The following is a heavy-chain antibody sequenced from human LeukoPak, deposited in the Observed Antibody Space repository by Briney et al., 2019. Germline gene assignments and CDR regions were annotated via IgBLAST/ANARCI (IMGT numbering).Heavy chain of an antibody. CDR1: GFTFSNYG. D-gene: IGHD3-10*01. CDR2: ITSDGGNT. CDR3: ARDRAWGSGSYYKSEFDY. V-gene: IGHV3-64*01. Sequence: GGSLRLSCAASGFTFSNYGMHWVRQAPGKGLEYVSGITSDGGNTYYANSVRGRFSISRDNSKNTLYLQMGSLRAEDTAVYYCARDRAWGSGSYYKSEFDYWGQGTLVTVSS. J-gene: IGHJ4*02.